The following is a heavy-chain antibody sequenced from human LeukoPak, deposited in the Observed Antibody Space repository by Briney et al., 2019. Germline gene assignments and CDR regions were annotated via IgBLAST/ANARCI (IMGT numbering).Heavy chain of an antibody. V-gene: IGHV3-21*01. CDR1: GFTFSSYS. CDR2: ISSSSSYI. CDR3: AREGYCGSTSCFPDY. Sequence: GGSLRLSCAASGFTFSSYSMNWVRQAPGKGLEWVSSISSSSSYIYYADSVKGRFTISRDNAKNSLYLQMNSLRAEDTAVYYCAREGYCGSTSCFPDYWGQGTLVTVSS. J-gene: IGHJ4*02. D-gene: IGHD2-2*01.